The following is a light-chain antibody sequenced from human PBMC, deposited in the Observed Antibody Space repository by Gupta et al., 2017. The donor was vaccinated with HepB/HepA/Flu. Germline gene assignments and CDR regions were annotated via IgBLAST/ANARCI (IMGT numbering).Light chain of an antibody. J-gene: IGKJ2*03. CDR1: QSVATY. CDR2: TSS. CDR3: QHSYSAYS. Sequence: DIQMTQSPSSLSASVGDSVTITCRESQSVATYLNWYQHKRGQAPKLLVHTSSILQSGVPSRFSGNGYKTEFTLTITSLQPEDSANYYCQHSYSAYSFGQGTKLEIK. V-gene: IGKV1-39*01.